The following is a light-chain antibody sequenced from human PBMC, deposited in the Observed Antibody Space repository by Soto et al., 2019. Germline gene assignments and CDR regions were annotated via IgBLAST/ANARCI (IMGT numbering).Light chain of an antibody. J-gene: IGKJ5*01. CDR3: QQYGSSPPIT. Sequence: NVVTKSPGTLSLSPGERATLSCRASQSVSSSYLAWYQHKPGQAPRLLIYGASSRATGIPDRFSGSGSGTDFTLTISRLEPEDFAVYYCQQYGSSPPITFGHGTRLEIK. CDR2: GAS. CDR1: QSVSSSY. V-gene: IGKV3-20*01.